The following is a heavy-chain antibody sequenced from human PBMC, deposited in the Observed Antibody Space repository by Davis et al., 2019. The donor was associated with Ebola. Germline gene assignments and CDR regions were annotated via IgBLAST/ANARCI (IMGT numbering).Heavy chain of an antibody. D-gene: IGHD3-22*01. V-gene: IGHV3-7*01. CDR1: GFTFSSYW. Sequence: GESLKISCAASGFTFSSYWMSWVRQAPGKGLEWVANIKQDGSEKYYVDSVKGRFTISRDNAKNSLYLQMNSLRAEDTAVYYCAREKNYYDSSGYSYYYYGMDVWGKGTTVTVSS. CDR2: IKQDGSEK. CDR3: AREKNYYDSSGYSYYYYGMDV. J-gene: IGHJ6*04.